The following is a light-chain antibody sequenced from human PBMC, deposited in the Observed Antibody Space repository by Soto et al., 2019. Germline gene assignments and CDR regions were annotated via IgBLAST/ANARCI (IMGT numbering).Light chain of an antibody. V-gene: IGKV1-8*01. CDR1: QGISSY. Sequence: AIRMTQSPSSFSASTRDRVTITCRASQGISSYLAWYQQKPGKAPKLLIYAASSLQSGVHSRFSGSGSGTEFTLTITSLRPDDFATYYCKQSYSILWTFGQGTKVDIK. J-gene: IGKJ1*01. CDR3: KQSYSILWT. CDR2: AAS.